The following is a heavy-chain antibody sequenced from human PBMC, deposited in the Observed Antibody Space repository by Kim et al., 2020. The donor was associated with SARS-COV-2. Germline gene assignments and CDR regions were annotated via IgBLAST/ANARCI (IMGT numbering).Heavy chain of an antibody. CDR1: GGSISSSSYY. Sequence: SETLSLTCTVSGGSISSSSYYWGWIRQPPGKGLEWIGSIYYSGSTYYNPSLKSRVTISVDTSKNQFSLKLSSVTAADTAVYYCASRELHYYYYGMDVWGQGTTVTVSS. V-gene: IGHV4-39*01. J-gene: IGHJ6*02. D-gene: IGHD1-7*01. CDR2: IYYSGST. CDR3: ASRELHYYYYGMDV.